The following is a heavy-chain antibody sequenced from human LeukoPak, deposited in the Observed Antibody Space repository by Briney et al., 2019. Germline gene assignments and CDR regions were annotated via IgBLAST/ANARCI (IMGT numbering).Heavy chain of an antibody. D-gene: IGHD5-18*01. J-gene: IGHJ4*02. CDR1: GFTFSSYG. Sequence: GGSLRLSCAASGFTFSSYGMHWVRQAPGKGLEWVAVISYDGSNKYYADSVKGRFTISRDNSKNTLYLQMNSLRAEDTAVYYCAKRGTAMAFDYWGQGTLVTVSS. CDR2: ISYDGSNK. CDR3: AKRGTAMAFDY. V-gene: IGHV3-30*18.